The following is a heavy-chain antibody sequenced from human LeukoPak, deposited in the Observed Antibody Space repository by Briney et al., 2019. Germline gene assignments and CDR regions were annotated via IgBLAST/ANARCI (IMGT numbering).Heavy chain of an antibody. Sequence: ASVKVSCKASGYTFTSYDFNWLRQATGQGPEWMGWMNPNSGATGYAQKFQGRITMTRSASINTAYMELTDLRSEDTAVYYCARAPRSWGFGYWGQGTLVTVSS. CDR1: GYTFTSYD. CDR2: MNPNSGAT. J-gene: IGHJ4*02. D-gene: IGHD7-27*01. CDR3: ARAPRSWGFGY. V-gene: IGHV1-8*01.